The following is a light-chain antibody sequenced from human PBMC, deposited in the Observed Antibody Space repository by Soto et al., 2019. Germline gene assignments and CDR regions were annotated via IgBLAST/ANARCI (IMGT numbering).Light chain of an antibody. Sequence: DIVMTQSPDSLAVSLGERATINCKSSQSVLSSSNNKNYLAWYQHKPGQPPKLLIYWASTRESGVPDRFSGSGSGTDFTLTISSLQAEDVAVYYCQQYYSTPPLTFGGGTKVEIK. V-gene: IGKV4-1*01. J-gene: IGKJ4*01. CDR1: QSVLSSSNNKNY. CDR2: WAS. CDR3: QQYYSTPPLT.